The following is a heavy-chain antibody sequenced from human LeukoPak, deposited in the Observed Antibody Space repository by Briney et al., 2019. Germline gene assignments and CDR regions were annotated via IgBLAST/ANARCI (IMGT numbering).Heavy chain of an antibody. CDR2: ISSSSSYI. J-gene: IGHJ4*02. CDR1: GFTFSSYS. V-gene: IGHV3-21*01. CDR3: ARATYYYDSSGYFYYFDY. D-gene: IGHD3-22*01. Sequence: GGSLRLSCAASGFTFSSYSMKWVRQAPGKGLEWVSSISSSSSYIYYADTVKGRFTISRDNAKNSLYLQMNSLRAEDTAVYYCARATYYYDSSGYFYYFDYWGQGTLVTVSS.